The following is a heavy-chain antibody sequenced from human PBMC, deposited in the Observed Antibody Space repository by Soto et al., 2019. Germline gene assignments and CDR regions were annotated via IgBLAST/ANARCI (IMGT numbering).Heavy chain of an antibody. V-gene: IGHV4-39*01. CDR2: IYYSGIT. J-gene: IGHJ4*02. Sequence: ETLSLTCTVSGVSISNSSYYWGWIRRPPGKGLEWIGTIYYSGITYYNPSLKSRVTISVDTSKNQFSLKLTSVTAAAQAVYYCARHGSNWGQGTLVTVSS. CDR1: GVSISNSSYY. CDR3: ARHGSN.